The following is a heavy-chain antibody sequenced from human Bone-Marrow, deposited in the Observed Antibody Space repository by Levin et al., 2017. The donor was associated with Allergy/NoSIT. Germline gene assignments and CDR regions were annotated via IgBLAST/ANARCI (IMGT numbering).Heavy chain of an antibody. V-gene: IGHV3-23*01. CDR3: AANAAGYDLPSFDY. CDR1: GFIFSTYG. Sequence: GGSLRLSCAASGFIFSTYGVSWVRQAPEKGLEWVSGISASGDTTYYADSVKGRFTISRDNSKNTLYLQMNSLSVEDTGVYYCAANAAGYDLPSFDYWGQGALVTVSS. D-gene: IGHD5-12*01. CDR2: ISASGDTT. J-gene: IGHJ4*02.